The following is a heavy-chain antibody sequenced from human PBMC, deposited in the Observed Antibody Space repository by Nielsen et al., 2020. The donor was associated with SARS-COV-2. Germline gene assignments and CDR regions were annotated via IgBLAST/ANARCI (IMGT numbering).Heavy chain of an antibody. CDR2: ISNRESGSVT. CDR3: ASSGWLDY. CDR1: GFALSDHF. J-gene: IGHJ4*03. D-gene: IGHD6-19*01. V-gene: IGHV3-11*04. Sequence: GESLKISCAASGFALSDHFMSWIRQAPGKGLEWISYISNRESGSVTFYADSVKGRFTISRDSARSSIYLQMNSLRAEDTAVYYCASSGWLDYWGQGTTVTVSS.